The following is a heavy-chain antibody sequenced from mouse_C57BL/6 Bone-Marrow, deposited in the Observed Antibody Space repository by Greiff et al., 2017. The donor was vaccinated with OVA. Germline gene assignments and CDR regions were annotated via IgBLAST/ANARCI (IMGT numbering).Heavy chain of an antibody. CDR3: ARDYYGSSLFDY. CDR2: ISYDGSN. V-gene: IGHV3-6*01. CDR1: GYSITSGYY. Sequence: ESGPGLVKPSQSLSLTCSVTGYSITSGYYWNWLRQFPGNNLEWMGYISYDGSNNYNPSLKNRISITRVTSKNQFFLKLNSVTTEDTATYYCARDYYGSSLFDYWGQGTTLTVSS. D-gene: IGHD1-1*01. J-gene: IGHJ2*01.